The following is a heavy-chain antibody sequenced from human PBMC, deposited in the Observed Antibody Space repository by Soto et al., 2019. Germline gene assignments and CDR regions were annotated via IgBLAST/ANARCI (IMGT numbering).Heavy chain of an antibody. D-gene: IGHD3-3*01. V-gene: IGHV4-34*01. CDR1: GGSLSGYY. J-gene: IGHJ6*02. CDR3: ARGLRVTIFGVVIIGYYGMDV. CDR2: INHSGST. Sequence: SQTLSLTCAVCGGSLSGYYWSWIRQPPGKGLEWIGEINHSGSTNYNPSLKSRVTISVDTSKNQFSLKVSSVTAADTAVYYCARGLRVTIFGVVIIGYYGMDVRGQGTTVTSP.